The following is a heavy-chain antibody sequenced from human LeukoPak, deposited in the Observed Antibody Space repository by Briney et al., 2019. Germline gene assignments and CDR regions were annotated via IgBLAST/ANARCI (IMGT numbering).Heavy chain of an antibody. CDR1: GFSFSSYA. D-gene: IGHD3-22*01. J-gene: IGHJ4*02. Sequence: GGSLRLSCAASGFSFSSYAMSWVRQAPGKGLEWVSAISGSGGSTYYADSVKGRFTISRDNSKNTLYLQMNSLRAEDTAVYYCILSSGYYYVNYWGQGTLVTVSS. CDR2: ISGSGGST. V-gene: IGHV3-23*01. CDR3: ILSSGYYYVNY.